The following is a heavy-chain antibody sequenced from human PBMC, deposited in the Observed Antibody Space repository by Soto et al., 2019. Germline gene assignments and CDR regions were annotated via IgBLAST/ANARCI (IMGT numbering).Heavy chain of an antibody. V-gene: IGHV3-23*01. Sequence: EVQLLESGGGLVQPGGSLRLSCAASGFTFSNYSMNWVRRDPGKGLEWVARVGGGGDNTFYADSVKGRFTISRYDAQNTMNLKMNSLRAEDTAVYFCAKRDSGSGRSPPRINYWGQGTLVTVSS. CDR2: VGGGGDNT. CDR3: AKRDSGSGRSPPRINY. D-gene: IGHD3-10*01. CDR1: GFTFSNYS. J-gene: IGHJ4*02.